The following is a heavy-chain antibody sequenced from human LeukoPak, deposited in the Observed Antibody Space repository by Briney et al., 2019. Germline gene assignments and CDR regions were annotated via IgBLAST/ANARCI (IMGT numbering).Heavy chain of an antibody. J-gene: IGHJ4*02. CDR3: ARSPAVDDFWSGYYTEYTGYFDY. CDR1: GFTFSSYW. D-gene: IGHD3-3*01. V-gene: IGHV3-7*01. CDR2: IKQDGSEK. Sequence: GGSLRLSCAASGFTFSSYWMSWVRQAPGKGLEWVANIKQDGSEKYYVDSVKGRFTISRDNAKNSLYLQMNSLRAEDTAVYYCARSPAVDDFWSGYYTEYTGYFDYWGQGTLVTVSS.